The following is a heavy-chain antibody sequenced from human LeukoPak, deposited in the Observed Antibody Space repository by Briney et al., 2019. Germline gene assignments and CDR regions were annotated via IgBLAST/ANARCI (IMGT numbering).Heavy chain of an antibody. D-gene: IGHD3-22*01. Sequence: PGGSLRLSCAASGFTFSSYAMSWVRQAPGKGLEWVSAISASGGTTYYADSVKGRFTISRNSSKNTLYLQMNSLRAEDTAVYYCAKDLSSGYPYYFDYWGQGTLVTVSS. V-gene: IGHV3-23*01. CDR3: AKDLSSGYPYYFDY. J-gene: IGHJ4*02. CDR1: GFTFSSYA. CDR2: ISASGGTT.